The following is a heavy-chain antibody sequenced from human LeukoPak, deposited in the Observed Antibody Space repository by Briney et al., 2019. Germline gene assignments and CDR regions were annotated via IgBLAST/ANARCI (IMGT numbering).Heavy chain of an antibody. CDR3: ARDIAYDSSGYYSSHFDY. J-gene: IGHJ4*02. CDR1: GFTVSSNY. CDR2: IYSGGST. Sequence: GGSLSLSCAASGFTVSSNYMSWVRQAPGKGLEWVSVIYSGGSTYYADSVKGRFTISRDNSKNTLYLQMNSLRAEDTAVYYCARDIAYDSSGYYSSHFDYWGQGTLVTVSS. V-gene: IGHV3-53*01. D-gene: IGHD3-22*01.